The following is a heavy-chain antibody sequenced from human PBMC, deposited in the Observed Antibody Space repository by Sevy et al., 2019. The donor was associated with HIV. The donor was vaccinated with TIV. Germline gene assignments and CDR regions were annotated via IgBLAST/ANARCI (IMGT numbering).Heavy chain of an antibody. Sequence: GESLKISCKGSGYSFTCYWIGWVRQIPGKGLEWMGIIYPADSDIRYSPSFQGQVTISADKSISTAYLQWSSLKASDTAMYYCARWATYYYDTSGFKYFDRWGQGTLVTVSS. CDR1: GYSFTCYW. CDR3: ARWATYYYDTSGFKYFDR. D-gene: IGHD3-22*01. CDR2: IYPADSDI. V-gene: IGHV5-51*01. J-gene: IGHJ5*02.